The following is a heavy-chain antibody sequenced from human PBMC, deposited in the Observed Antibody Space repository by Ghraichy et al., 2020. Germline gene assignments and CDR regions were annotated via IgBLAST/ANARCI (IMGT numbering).Heavy chain of an antibody. J-gene: IGHJ6*02. CDR1: GGSFSGYY. Sequence: SETLSLTCAVYGGSFSGYYWSWIRQPPGKGLEWIGEIDHSGSTNYNPSLTSRVTITLDTSKNQFSLKLSSVTAADTAVYYCARWAGDGMDVWGQGTTVTVSS. CDR2: IDHSGST. D-gene: IGHD1-26*01. V-gene: IGHV4-34*01. CDR3: ARWAGDGMDV.